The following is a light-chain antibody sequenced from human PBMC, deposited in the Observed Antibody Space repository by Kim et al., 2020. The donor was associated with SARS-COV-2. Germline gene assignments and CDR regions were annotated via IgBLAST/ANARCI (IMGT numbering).Light chain of an antibody. CDR3: QHYGSSPPMYT. CDR1: QSVSSSS. J-gene: IGKJ2*01. CDR2: GAS. V-gene: IGKV3-20*01. Sequence: PGERATLSCRASQSVSSSSLAWYQHKPGQAPRLLISGASNRATGIPDKFSGSGSGTDFTLTITRLEPEDFAVYYCQHYGSSPPMYTFGQGTKLEI.